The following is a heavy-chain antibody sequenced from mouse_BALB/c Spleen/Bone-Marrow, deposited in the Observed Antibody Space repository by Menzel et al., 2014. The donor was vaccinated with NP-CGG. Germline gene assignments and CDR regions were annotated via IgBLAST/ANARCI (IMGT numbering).Heavy chain of an antibody. J-gene: IGHJ3*01. CDR2: ISSGSSTI. CDR1: GFTFSSFG. CDR3: ASRAY. V-gene: IGHV5-17*02. Sequence: DVMLVESGGGLVQPGGSRKLSCAASGFTFSSFGMHWVRQAPEKGLEWVAYISSGSSTIYYADTVKGRFTISRDNPKNTLFLQTTSLRSEGTAMYYCASRAYWGQGTLVTVSA.